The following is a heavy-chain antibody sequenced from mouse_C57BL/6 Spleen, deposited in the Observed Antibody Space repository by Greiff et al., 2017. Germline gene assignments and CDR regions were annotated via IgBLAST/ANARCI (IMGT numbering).Heavy chain of an antibody. Sequence: QVQLQQSGAELVKPGASVKLSCKASGYTFTSYWMQWVKQRPGQGLAWIGEIDPSDSYTNYNQKFKGKATLTVDTSSSTAYMQLSSLTSEDAAVYYCARTGSDWGQGTTLTVSS. D-gene: IGHD4-1*01. V-gene: IGHV1-50*01. CDR3: ARTGSD. CDR1: GYTFTSYW. CDR2: IDPSDSYT. J-gene: IGHJ2*01.